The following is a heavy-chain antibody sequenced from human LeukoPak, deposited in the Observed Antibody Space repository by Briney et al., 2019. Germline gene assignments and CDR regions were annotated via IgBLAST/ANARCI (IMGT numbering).Heavy chain of an antibody. CDR3: GRDNWGAELRYFDWSEDY. CDR1: GYIFTNYG. Sequence: ASVKVSCKASGYIFTNYGISWVRQAPGQGLELMGWISPYNGNTNYPQKHQGRVTMTTDTSTSTAYMELRSLTSDDTAVYYCGRDNWGAELRYFDWSEDYWGQGTQVTVSS. V-gene: IGHV1-18*01. J-gene: IGHJ4*02. D-gene: IGHD3-9*01. CDR2: ISPYNGNT.